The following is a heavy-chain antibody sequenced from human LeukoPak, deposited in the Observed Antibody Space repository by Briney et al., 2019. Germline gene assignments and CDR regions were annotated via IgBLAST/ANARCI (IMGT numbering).Heavy chain of an antibody. Sequence: GGSLRLSCAASGFTFSNYVMTWVRQTPGKGLEWVSAIGIDVRDSDYADSVKGRFTISRDNSKNTVYLQMNSLRAEDTGLYYCTRRVGGTPDYWGLGTLVTVSS. J-gene: IGHJ4*02. CDR1: GFTFSNYV. CDR3: TRRVGGTPDY. D-gene: IGHD1-26*01. V-gene: IGHV3-23*01. CDR2: IGIDVRDS.